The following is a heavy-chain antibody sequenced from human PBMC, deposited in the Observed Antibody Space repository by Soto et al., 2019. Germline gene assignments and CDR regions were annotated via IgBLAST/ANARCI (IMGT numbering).Heavy chain of an antibody. J-gene: IGHJ5*02. V-gene: IGHV3-23*01. CDR2: VSNSGTST. Sequence: QLLESGGGLAQPGESLTLSCAASGFMVSGYAMSWVRQAPGKGLEWVSAVSNSGTSTSYADSVKGRFTISRDNSKNTLHLQMSGLGAEDTALYYCVKDLAASGWFAPWGQGTLVIVSS. D-gene: IGHD2-15*01. CDR3: VKDLAASGWFAP. CDR1: GFMVSGYA.